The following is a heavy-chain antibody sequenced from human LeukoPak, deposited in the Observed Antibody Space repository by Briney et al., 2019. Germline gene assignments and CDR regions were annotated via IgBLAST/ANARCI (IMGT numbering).Heavy chain of an antibody. D-gene: IGHD3-10*01. CDR2: ISWNSGSI. Sequence: GRSLRLSCAASGFTFDDYAMHWVRQAPGKGLEWASGISWNSGSIGYADSVKGRFTISRDNAKNSLYLQMNSLRAEDMALYYCAKAMVRGVISPYFDYWGQGTLVTVSS. V-gene: IGHV3-9*03. CDR3: AKAMVRGVISPYFDY. CDR1: GFTFDDYA. J-gene: IGHJ4*02.